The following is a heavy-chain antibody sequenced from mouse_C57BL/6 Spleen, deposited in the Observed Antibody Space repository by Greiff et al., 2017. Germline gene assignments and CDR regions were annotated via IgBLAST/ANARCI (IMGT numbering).Heavy chain of an antibody. D-gene: IGHD2-12*01. Sequence: VQLKQSGPVLVKPGASVKMSCKASGYTFTDYYMNWVKQSHGKSLEWIGVINPYNGGTSYNQKFKGKATLTVDKSSSTAYMELNSLTSEDSAVYYCARAYLTKAMDYWGQGTSVTVSS. J-gene: IGHJ4*01. CDR2: INPYNGGT. V-gene: IGHV1-19*01. CDR1: GYTFTDYY. CDR3: ARAYLTKAMDY.